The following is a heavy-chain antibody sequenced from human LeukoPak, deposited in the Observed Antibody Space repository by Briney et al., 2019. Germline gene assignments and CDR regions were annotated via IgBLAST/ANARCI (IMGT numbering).Heavy chain of an antibody. J-gene: IGHJ6*02. V-gene: IGHV4-59*01. CDR2: IYYSGST. CDR1: GGSISSYY. Sequence: SETLSLTCTVPGGSISSYYWSWIRQPPGKGLEWIGYIYYSGSTNYNPSLKSRVTISVDTSKNQFSLKLSSVTAADTAVYYCARVIAAAGTNYYYGMDVWGQGTTVTVSS. D-gene: IGHD6-13*01. CDR3: ARVIAAAGTNYYYGMDV.